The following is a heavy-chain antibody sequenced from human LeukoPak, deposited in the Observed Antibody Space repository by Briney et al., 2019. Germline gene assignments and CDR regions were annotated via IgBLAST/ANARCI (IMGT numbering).Heavy chain of an antibody. CDR3: AKEALPGIAAAGRVY. V-gene: IGHV3-23*01. CDR1: GFTFSSYA. Sequence: PGGSLRLSCAASGFTFSSYAMTWVRQAPGRGLEWVSAISGSGGTTYYAASMRGRFTISRDNSKNTVYLRMNSLRAEDTAVYFCAKEALPGIAAAGRVYWGQGTLVTVSS. CDR2: ISGSGGTT. D-gene: IGHD6-25*01. J-gene: IGHJ4*02.